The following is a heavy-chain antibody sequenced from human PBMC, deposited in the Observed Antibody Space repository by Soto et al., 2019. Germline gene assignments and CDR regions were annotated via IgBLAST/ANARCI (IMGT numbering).Heavy chain of an antibody. CDR3: ARDSKWLIIRGNWFDS. J-gene: IGHJ5*01. Sequence: QVQLVQSGAGLKRPGASVKVSCKFSGYNFIDYGMTWVRQAPGQGLEWMGWISGSNGATNYAQKFQGRVTLTTDTSTNTAYMELRSLRKDDTAVYYCARDSKWLIIRGNWFDSWGQGTLVTVSS. CDR1: GYNFIDYG. D-gene: IGHD5-12*01. CDR2: ISGSNGAT. V-gene: IGHV1-18*04.